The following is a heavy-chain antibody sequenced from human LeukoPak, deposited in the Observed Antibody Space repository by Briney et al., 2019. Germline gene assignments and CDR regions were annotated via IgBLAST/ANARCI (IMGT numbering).Heavy chain of an antibody. J-gene: IGHJ5*02. CDR2: MNPNSGNT. D-gene: IGHD1-14*01. CDR3: ARGRPGDNWFDP. V-gene: IGHV1-8*02. CDR1: GYTFTSHD. Sequence: ASVMVSCKASGYTFTSHDINWVRQATGQGLEWMGWMNPNSGNTGYAQKFQGRVTMTRNTSISTAYMELSSLRSEDTAVYYCARGRPGDNWFDPWGQGTLVTVSS.